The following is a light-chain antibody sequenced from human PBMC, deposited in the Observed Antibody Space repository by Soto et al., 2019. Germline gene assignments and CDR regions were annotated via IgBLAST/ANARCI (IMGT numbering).Light chain of an antibody. J-gene: IGKJ2*01. CDR1: QSIASY. Sequence: DIQMTQYPSSLSASVGDRVTITCRASQSIASYLNWFQQKPGKAPRLLIYAASSLQSGVPSRFSGSGSGTDFTLTISSLQPEDFATYYCQQSSNSPMYTFGQGTKMYIK. CDR3: QQSSNSPMYT. V-gene: IGKV1-39*01. CDR2: AAS.